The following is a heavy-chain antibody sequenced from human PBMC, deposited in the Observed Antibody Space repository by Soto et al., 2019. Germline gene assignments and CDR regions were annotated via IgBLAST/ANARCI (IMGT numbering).Heavy chain of an antibody. V-gene: IGHV1-3*01. CDR3: ARSYDSSGSYYFDY. J-gene: IGHJ4*02. CDR1: GYTFTSYA. Sequence: ASVKVSCKASGYTFTSYAMHWVRQAPGQRLEWMGWINAGNGNTKYSQKFQGRVTITRDTSASTAYMELSSLRSEDTAVYYCARSYDSSGSYYFDYWGQGTLVTVSS. CDR2: INAGNGNT. D-gene: IGHD3-22*01.